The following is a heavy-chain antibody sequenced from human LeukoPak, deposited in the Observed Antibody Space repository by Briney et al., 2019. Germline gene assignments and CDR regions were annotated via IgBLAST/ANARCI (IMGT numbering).Heavy chain of an antibody. CDR1: GFTFSSYA. D-gene: IGHD6-13*01. Sequence: GGSLRLSCAASGFTFSSYAMSWVRQAPGKGLEWVSAISGSGGSTYYADSVKGRFTISRDNAKNSLYLQMNSLRAEDTAVYYCARVHKTGGIAAAGTEHDAFDIWGQGTMVTVSS. CDR3: ARVHKTGGIAAAGTEHDAFDI. CDR2: ISGSGGST. V-gene: IGHV3-23*01. J-gene: IGHJ3*02.